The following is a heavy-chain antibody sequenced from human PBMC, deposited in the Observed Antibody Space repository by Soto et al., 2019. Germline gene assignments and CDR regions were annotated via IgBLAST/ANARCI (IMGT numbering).Heavy chain of an antibody. CDR2: IVPIYRTA. J-gene: IGHJ4*02. Sequence: ASVKVSCKASGGTFSSYRINWVRQAPGQGLEWVGGIVPIYRTADYAQKFQGRVTITADESARTSYMELRSLKSQDTAVYYCVRDSGAKLSSSWGKGTLVTVSS. CDR3: VRDSGAKLSSS. V-gene: IGHV1-69*13. D-gene: IGHD6-13*01. CDR1: GGTFSSYR.